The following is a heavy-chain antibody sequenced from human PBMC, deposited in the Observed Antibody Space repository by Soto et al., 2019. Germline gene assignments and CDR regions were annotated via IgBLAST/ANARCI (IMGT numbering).Heavy chain of an antibody. CDR2: INHSGST. Sequence: SETLSLTCAVSGGSISSSYYWSWIRQPPGKGLEWIGEINHSGSTNYNPSLKSRVTISVDTSKNQFSLKLSSVTAADTAVYYCARSAAGTIDYWGQGTRVTVSS. CDR3: ARSAAGTIDY. D-gene: IGHD6-13*01. V-gene: IGHV4-34*01. J-gene: IGHJ4*02. CDR1: GGSISSSYY.